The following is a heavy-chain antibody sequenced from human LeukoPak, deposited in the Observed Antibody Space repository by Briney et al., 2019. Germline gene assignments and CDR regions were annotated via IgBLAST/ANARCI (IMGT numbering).Heavy chain of an antibody. CDR3: ARGGQTVFGLDCSDVSCYLNPKASDV. CDR2: ISTEGKHT. D-gene: IGHD2-15*01. CDR1: GFSFSTYN. V-gene: IGHV3-21*01. Sequence: KSGGSLRLSCTASGFSFSTYNMNWVRQAPGKGLEWVSTISTEGKHTYYADSLKGRFTVSRDDAQSALFLQMSSLRDEDTAIYFCARGGQTVFGLDCSDVSCYLNPKASDVWGKGTTVTISS. J-gene: IGHJ6*04.